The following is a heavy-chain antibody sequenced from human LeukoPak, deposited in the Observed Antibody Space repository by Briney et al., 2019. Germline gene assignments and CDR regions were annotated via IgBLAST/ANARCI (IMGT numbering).Heavy chain of an antibody. CDR2: IKSKTDGGTT. D-gene: IGHD6-19*01. Sequence: GGSLRLSCAASGFTFSNAWMSWVRQAPGKGLEWVGRIKSKTDGGTTDYAAPVTGRFTISRDDSKNTLYLQMNSLKTEDTAVYYCTTDRWSIAVAGNDYWGQGTLVTVYS. J-gene: IGHJ4*02. V-gene: IGHV3-15*01. CDR1: GFTFSNAW. CDR3: TTDRWSIAVAGNDY.